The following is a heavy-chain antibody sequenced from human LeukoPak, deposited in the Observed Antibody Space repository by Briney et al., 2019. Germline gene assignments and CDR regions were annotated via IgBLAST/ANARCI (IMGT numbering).Heavy chain of an antibody. Sequence: GGSLRLSSAASGFTVSSNYMSGVRQAPGKGLEGVSVIYSGGSTYFADSVKGRFTISRDNSKNTLYLQMNSLRAEDTAVYYCARDMRGAIDYRGQGTLVTVSS. D-gene: IGHD3-10*01. CDR3: ARDMRGAIDY. CDR1: GFTVSSNY. CDR2: IYSGGST. V-gene: IGHV3-53*01. J-gene: IGHJ4*02.